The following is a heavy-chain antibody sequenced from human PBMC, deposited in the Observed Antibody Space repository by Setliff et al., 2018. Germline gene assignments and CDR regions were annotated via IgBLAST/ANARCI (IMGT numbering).Heavy chain of an antibody. D-gene: IGHD6-19*01. CDR2: IYTSGST. Sequence: SETLPLTCSVSGGSISSGSDYWTWIRQPAGKGLEWIGHIYTSGSTNYNPSLKSRVTISVDASKNQLSLNLRSVTAADTAVYYCARAISGWYSAHYYYMDVWGKGTTVTVSS. J-gene: IGHJ6*03. CDR3: ARAISGWYSAHYYYMDV. V-gene: IGHV4-61*09. CDR1: GGSISSGSDY.